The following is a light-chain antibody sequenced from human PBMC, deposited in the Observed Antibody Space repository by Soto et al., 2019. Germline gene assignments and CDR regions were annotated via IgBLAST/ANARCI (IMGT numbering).Light chain of an antibody. CDR3: QQYDHLPA. V-gene: IGKV1-33*01. Sequence: DIQMTQSPSSLSASIGYRVTITCQASQGISAYLNWYQQKPGKAPKLLIYDASNLESGVPSRFSGGGYGTYFTFTITSLQPEDIATYYCQQYDHLPAFGGGTKVDIK. CDR1: QGISAY. J-gene: IGKJ4*01. CDR2: DAS.